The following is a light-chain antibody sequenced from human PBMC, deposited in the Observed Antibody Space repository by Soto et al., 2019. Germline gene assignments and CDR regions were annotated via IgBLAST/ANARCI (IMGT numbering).Light chain of an antibody. CDR2: DAS. CDR1: QSISGW. Sequence: EIQMTQSPSTLSPSVGDRVTITCRASQSISGWLAWYQQKPGKAPKLLIYDASTLESGVPSRFSGSGSGTEFTLTISSLQPDDFATYYCQQYNSYSRTFGQGTKVDIK. V-gene: IGKV1-5*01. J-gene: IGKJ1*01. CDR3: QQYNSYSRT.